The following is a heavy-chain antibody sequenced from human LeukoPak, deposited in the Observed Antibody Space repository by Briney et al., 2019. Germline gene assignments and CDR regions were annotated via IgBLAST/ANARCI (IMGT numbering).Heavy chain of an antibody. CDR2: TNYRSKWSY. Sequence: SQTLSLTCAISGDSVSSNDAAWNWVRQFPSRGLEWLGRTNYRSKWSYDYAESVKSRITITPDTSKNQFSLQLNSVTPEDTAVYFCARATWVLRGFDYWGQGTLVTVSS. CDR3: ARATWVLRGFDY. J-gene: IGHJ4*02. V-gene: IGHV6-1*01. CDR1: GDSVSSNDAA. D-gene: IGHD3-10*01.